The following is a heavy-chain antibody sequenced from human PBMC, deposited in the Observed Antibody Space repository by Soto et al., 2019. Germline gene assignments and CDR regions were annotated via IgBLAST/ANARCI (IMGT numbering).Heavy chain of an antibody. CDR2: IIPIFGTA. Sequence: ASVKVSCKASGGTFSSYAISWVRQAPGQGLEWMGGIIPIFGTANYAQKFQGRVTITADESTSTAYMELSSLRSEDTAVYYCASGLVPAAIGYYLDYWGQGTLVTVSS. CDR1: GGTFSSYA. D-gene: IGHD2-2*01. V-gene: IGHV1-69*13. J-gene: IGHJ4*02. CDR3: ASGLVPAAIGYYLDY.